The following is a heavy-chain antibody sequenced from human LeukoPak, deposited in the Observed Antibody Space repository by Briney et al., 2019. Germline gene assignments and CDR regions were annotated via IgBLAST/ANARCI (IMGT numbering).Heavy chain of an antibody. D-gene: IGHD2-2*01. J-gene: IGHJ4*02. CDR2: IRYDGSNK. CDR3: ARALRVVVPAALDY. CDR1: GFTFSSYG. Sequence: PGRSLRLSCAASGFTFSSYGMHWVCQAPGKGLEWVAVIRYDGSNKYYADSVKGRFTISRDNSKNTLYLQMNSLRAEDTAVYYCARALRVVVPAALDYWGQGTLVTVSS. V-gene: IGHV3-33*01.